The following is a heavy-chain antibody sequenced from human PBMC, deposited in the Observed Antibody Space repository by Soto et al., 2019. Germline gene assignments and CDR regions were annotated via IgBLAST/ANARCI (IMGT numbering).Heavy chain of an antibody. CDR2: MNPNSGDT. D-gene: IGHD3-10*01. V-gene: IGHV1-8*01. CDR1: GYTFTSYE. J-gene: IGHJ4*02. Sequence: QVQLVQSGAEVKKPGASVKVSCKASGYTFTSYEINWVRQATGQGLEWMGWMNPNSGDTGYAQKFQGRVTVTXNXPISTAYMELSSLRSEDTAVYYCARGELLWFGELLRWGQGTLVTVSS. CDR3: ARGELLWFGELLR.